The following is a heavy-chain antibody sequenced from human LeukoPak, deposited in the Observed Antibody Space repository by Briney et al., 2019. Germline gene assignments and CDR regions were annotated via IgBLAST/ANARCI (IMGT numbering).Heavy chain of an antibody. V-gene: IGHV3-66*01. J-gene: IGHJ4*02. CDR3: AMGAIVATIDY. D-gene: IGHD5-12*01. CDR1: GLTVSSNY. CDR2: IYSGSST. Sequence: GGSLRLSCAASGLTVSSNYMSWVRQAPGKGLEWVSLIYSGSSTYYADSVKGRFTISRDKSKNTLYLQMSSLRVEDTAVYYCAMGAIVATIDYWGQGTLVTVSS.